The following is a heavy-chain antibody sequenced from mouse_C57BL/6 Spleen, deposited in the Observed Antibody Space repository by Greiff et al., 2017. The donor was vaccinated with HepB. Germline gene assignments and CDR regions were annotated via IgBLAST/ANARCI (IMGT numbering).Heavy chain of an antibody. V-gene: IGHV1-19*01. Sequence: EVKLQESGPVLVKPGASVKMSCKASGYTFTDYYMNWVKQSHGKSLEWIGVINPYNGGTSYNQKFKGKARLTVDKSSSTTYMELNSLTSEDSAVYYCARGGGRYWYFDVRGTGTTVTVSS. CDR3: ARGGGRYWYFDV. D-gene: IGHD1-1*02. CDR2: INPYNGGT. J-gene: IGHJ1*03. CDR1: GYTFTDYY.